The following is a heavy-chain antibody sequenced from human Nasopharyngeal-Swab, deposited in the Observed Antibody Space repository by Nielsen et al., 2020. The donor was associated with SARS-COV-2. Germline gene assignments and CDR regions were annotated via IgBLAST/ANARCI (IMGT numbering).Heavy chain of an antibody. V-gene: IGHV3-7*03. Sequence: GESLKISCVVSGFTFSDHWMNWVRQAPGKGLEWVANIKPDGSEKYYVDSVKGRFTISRDNAKNSLYLQMNSLRAEDTALYYCAKDHSSYSSSPYDYWGQGTLVTVSS. J-gene: IGHJ4*02. CDR3: AKDHSSYSSSPYDY. D-gene: IGHD6-13*01. CDR2: IKPDGSEK. CDR1: GFTFSDHW.